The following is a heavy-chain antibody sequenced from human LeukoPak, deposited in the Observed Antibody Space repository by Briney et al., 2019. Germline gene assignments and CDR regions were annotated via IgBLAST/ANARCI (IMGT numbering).Heavy chain of an antibody. D-gene: IGHD3-22*01. Sequence: GASVKVSCKASGYTFTSYYMHWVRQAPGQGLWWMGIINPSGGSTSYAQKFQGRVTMTRDMSTSTVYMELSSLRSEDTAVYYCASSRGPDDTPYFQHWGQGTLVTVSS. CDR3: ASSRGPDDTPYFQH. CDR2: INPSGGST. CDR1: GYTFTSYY. J-gene: IGHJ1*01. V-gene: IGHV1-46*01.